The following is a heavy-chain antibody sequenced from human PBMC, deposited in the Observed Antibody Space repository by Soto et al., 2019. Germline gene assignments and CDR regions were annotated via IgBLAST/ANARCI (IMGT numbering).Heavy chain of an antibody. Sequence: PGGSLRLSCVASGFTFSSYAMSWVRQAPGKGLEWVSAISGSGGSTYYADSVKGRFTISRDNSKNTLYLQMNSLRAEDTAVYYCAKDKAVRSPAHIFDYWGQGTLVTVSS. CDR2: ISGSGGST. D-gene: IGHD2-21*01. CDR3: AKDKAVRSPAHIFDY. CDR1: GFTFSSYA. J-gene: IGHJ4*02. V-gene: IGHV3-23*01.